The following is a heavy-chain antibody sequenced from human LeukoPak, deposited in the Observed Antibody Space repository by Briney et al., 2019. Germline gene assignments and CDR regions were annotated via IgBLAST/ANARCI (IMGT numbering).Heavy chain of an antibody. V-gene: IGHV4-61*01. CDR3: ARRGYYKIDP. CDR1: GGSVSSGSYY. J-gene: IGHJ5*02. Sequence: SETLSLTCTVSGGSVSSGSYYWSWIRQPPGKGLEWIGYIYYSGSTNYNPSLKSRVTISVDTSKNQFSLKLSSVTAADTAVYYCARRGYYKIDPWGQGTLVAVSS. CDR2: IYYSGST. D-gene: IGHD3-9*01.